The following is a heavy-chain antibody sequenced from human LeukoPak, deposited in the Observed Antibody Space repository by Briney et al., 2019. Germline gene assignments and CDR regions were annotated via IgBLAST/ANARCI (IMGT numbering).Heavy chain of an antibody. D-gene: IGHD2-2*01. J-gene: IGHJ4*02. CDR1: GFTVSSNY. CDR3: ARGDIVVVPTAVGSWDY. Sequence: RGSLRLSCAASGFTVSSNYMSWVRQAPGKGLEWVSVIHSGGNTFYADSVKGRFTISRDNSKNTLYLQMNSLRAEDTAVYYCARGDIVVVPTAVGSWDYWGQGTLVTVSS. V-gene: IGHV3-53*01. CDR2: IHSGGNT.